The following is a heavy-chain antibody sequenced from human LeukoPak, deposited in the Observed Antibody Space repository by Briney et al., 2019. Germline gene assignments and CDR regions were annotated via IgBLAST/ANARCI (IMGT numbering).Heavy chain of an antibody. D-gene: IGHD3-22*01. CDR1: GFTFSSYA. CDR3: AKGGYYYDSSGYYTRKPFDY. CDR2: ISGSGGST. Sequence: GGSLRLSCAASGFTFSSYAMSWVRQAPGKGLEWVSAISGSGGSTYYADTVKGRFTISRGNSKNTLYLQMNSLRAEDTAVYYCAKGGYYYDSSGYYTRKPFDYWGQGTLVTVSS. J-gene: IGHJ4*02. V-gene: IGHV3-23*01.